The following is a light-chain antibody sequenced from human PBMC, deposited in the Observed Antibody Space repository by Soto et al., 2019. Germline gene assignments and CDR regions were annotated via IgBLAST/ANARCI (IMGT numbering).Light chain of an antibody. CDR2: GNT. J-gene: IGLJ3*02. CDR1: SSNIGAGYD. Sequence: QSVLTQPPSMSGAPGQRVTISCTGSSSNIGAGYDVHWYQLLPGTAPKLLIYGNTNRPSGVPDGFSGSKSGTSASLAITGLRAEDEADYYCQSHDSSLNSWVFGGGTQLTVL. CDR3: QSHDSSLNSWV. V-gene: IGLV1-40*01.